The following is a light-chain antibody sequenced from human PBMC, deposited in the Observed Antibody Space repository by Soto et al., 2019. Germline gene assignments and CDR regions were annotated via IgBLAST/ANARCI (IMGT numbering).Light chain of an antibody. CDR3: QPYHYYFT. Sequence: DIQMTQSPSTLSASVGDRVTVTCRASQSVGHWVAWYQQKTGQAPKLLIRDISKLQSGVPSRFSGGGFGTDFTLTISALQPDALPTYYCQPYHYYFTFGGGTKVDI. CDR1: QSVGHW. J-gene: IGKJ4*01. CDR2: DIS. V-gene: IGKV1-5*01.